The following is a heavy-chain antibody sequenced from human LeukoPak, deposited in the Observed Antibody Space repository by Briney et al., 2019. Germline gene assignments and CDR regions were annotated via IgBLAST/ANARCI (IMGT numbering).Heavy chain of an antibody. CDR1: GGTFSSYA. D-gene: IGHD7-27*01. CDR2: IIPILGIA. CDR3: VRDSQLTGDFY. V-gene: IGHV1-69*04. J-gene: IGHJ4*02. Sequence: ASVKVSCKASGGTFSSYAISWVRQAPGQGLEWMGRIIPILGIANYAQKFRGRVTITADKSTSTAYMELSSLRSEDTAVYYCVRDSQLTGDFYWGQGTLVTVSS.